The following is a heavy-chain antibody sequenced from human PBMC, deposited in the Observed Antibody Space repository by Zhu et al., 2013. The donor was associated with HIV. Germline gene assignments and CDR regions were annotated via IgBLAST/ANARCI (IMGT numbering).Heavy chain of an antibody. V-gene: IGHV1-69*08. CDR1: GGTFSSYT. D-gene: IGHD6-19*01. J-gene: IGHJ5*02. CDR2: IIPILGIA. Sequence: QVQLVQSGAEVKKPGSSVKVSCKASGGTFSSYTISWVRQAPGQGLEWMGRIIPILGIANYAQKFQGRVTITADKSTSTAYMELSSLRSEDTAVYYCARDLVAVAGTGVGNWFDPWGQGTLVTVSS. CDR3: ARDLVAVAGTGVGNWFDP.